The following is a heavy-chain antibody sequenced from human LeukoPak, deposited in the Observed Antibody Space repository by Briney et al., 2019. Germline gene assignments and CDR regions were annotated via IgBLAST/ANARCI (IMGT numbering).Heavy chain of an antibody. D-gene: IGHD4-17*01. J-gene: IGHJ4*02. CDR3: ARVRLTTVTDY. V-gene: IGHV4-34*01. Sequence: SETMSLTCAVYGGSFSGYCWSWIRQPPGKGLEWIGEINHSGSTNYNPSLKSRVTISVDTSKNQFSLKLSSVTAADTAVYYCARVRLTTVTDYWGQGTLVTVSS. CDR2: INHSGST. CDR1: GGSFSGYC.